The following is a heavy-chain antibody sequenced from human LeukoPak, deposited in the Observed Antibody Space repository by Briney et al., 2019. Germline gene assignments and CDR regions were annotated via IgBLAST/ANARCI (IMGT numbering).Heavy chain of an antibody. CDR1: GFTVISYE. Sequence: GGSLRLSCAASGFTVISYEMNWVRQASGKGLEWVGRIGIKANNYATAYSAALKGRFTISRDDSKNTAYLQMNSLRTEDTAVYYCTTYTRGHYWGQGILVTVSS. CDR2: IGIKANNYAT. CDR3: TTYTRGHY. V-gene: IGHV3-73*01. D-gene: IGHD6-19*01. J-gene: IGHJ4*02.